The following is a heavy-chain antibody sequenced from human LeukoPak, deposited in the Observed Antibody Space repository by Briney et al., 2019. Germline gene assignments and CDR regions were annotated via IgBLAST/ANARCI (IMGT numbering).Heavy chain of an antibody. D-gene: IGHD6-13*01. Sequence: GGSLRLSCAASGFTFSSYAMSWVRQAPGKGLEWVSAISGSGGSTYYADPVKGRFTISRDNSKNTLYLQMNSLRAEDTAVYYCAKEGIPGEDSSSWYEGIYYYYGMDVWAKGPRSPSP. J-gene: IGHJ6*02. CDR3: AKEGIPGEDSSSWYEGIYYYYGMDV. V-gene: IGHV3-23*01. CDR1: GFTFSSYA. CDR2: ISGSGGST.